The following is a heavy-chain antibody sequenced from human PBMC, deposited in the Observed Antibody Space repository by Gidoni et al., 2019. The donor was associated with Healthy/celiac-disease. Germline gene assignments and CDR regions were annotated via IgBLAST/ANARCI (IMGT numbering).Heavy chain of an antibody. CDR3: TTSTGDTAMEGRDDAFDI. CDR2: IRRKANSYAT. J-gene: IGHJ3*02. D-gene: IGHD5-18*01. CDR1: GFTFSGSA. Sequence: EVQLVESGGGLVQPGGSLKLSCAAPGFTFSGSAMHWVRQASGKGLEWVGRIRRKANSYATAYAASVKGRFTISRDDSKNTAYLQMNSLKTEDTAVYYCTTSTGDTAMEGRDDAFDIWGQGTMVTVSS. V-gene: IGHV3-73*01.